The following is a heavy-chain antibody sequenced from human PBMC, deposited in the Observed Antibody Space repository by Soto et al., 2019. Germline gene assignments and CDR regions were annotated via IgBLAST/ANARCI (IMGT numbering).Heavy chain of an antibody. CDR3: ARGSTRMIRWFDP. CDR1: GGSFSGYY. D-gene: IGHD2-2*01. J-gene: IGHJ5*02. CDR2: INHSGST. V-gene: IGHV4-34*01. Sequence: SETLSLTCAVYGGSFSGYYWSWIRQPPGKGLEWIGEINHSGSTNYNPSLKSRVTISVDTSKNQFSLKLSSVTAADTAVYYCARGSTRMIRWFDPWGQGTLVTVSS.